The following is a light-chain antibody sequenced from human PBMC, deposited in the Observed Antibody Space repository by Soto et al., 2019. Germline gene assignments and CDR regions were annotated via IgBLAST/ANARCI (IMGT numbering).Light chain of an antibody. J-gene: IGLJ1*01. V-gene: IGLV2-8*01. CDR3: CSHAGDNTYV. CDR2: EVT. CDR1: SSDVGGYNY. Sequence: QSALTQPPSASGSPGQSVTISCTGTSSDVGGYNYVSWYQQHPGKAPKLMIYEVTKRPSGVPDRFSGSKSGSTASLTVSGLQAEDEADYFCCSHAGDNTYVFGTGTKV.